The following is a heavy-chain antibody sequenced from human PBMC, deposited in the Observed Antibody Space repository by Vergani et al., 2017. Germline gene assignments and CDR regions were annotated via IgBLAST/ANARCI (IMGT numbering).Heavy chain of an antibody. J-gene: IGHJ3*02. Sequence: QVQLVQSGAEVKKPGASVKVSCKASGYTFTGYYMHWVRQAPGQGLEWMGWINPNSGGTNYAQKFQGWVTMTRDTSISTAYMELSRLRSDDTAVYYCARPLAGSGYYHSEAFDMWGKGKVVTVS. CDR2: INPNSGGT. V-gene: IGHV1-2*04. D-gene: IGHD3-3*01. CDR3: ARPLAGSGYYHSEAFDM. CDR1: GYTFTGYY.